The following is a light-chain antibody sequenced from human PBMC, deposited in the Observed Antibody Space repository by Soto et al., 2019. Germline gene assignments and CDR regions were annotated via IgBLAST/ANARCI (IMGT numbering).Light chain of an antibody. CDR1: QDISSW. CDR3: QQYNTYPYT. J-gene: IGKJ2*01. Sequence: DIPMTQSPSSLSASGGDRVTITCRASQDISSWLAWYQHKPEKAPKSLIYAASSLQHGAPSRFSGSVSGTDFTLTISSLQPGDFATYYCQQYNTYPYTFGQGTKREIK. V-gene: IGKV1D-16*01. CDR2: AAS.